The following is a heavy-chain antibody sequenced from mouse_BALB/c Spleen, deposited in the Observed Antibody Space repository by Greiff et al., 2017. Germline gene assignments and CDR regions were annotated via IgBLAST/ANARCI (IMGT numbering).Heavy chain of an antibody. J-gene: IGHJ3*01. D-gene: IGHD2-4*01. V-gene: IGHV1-9*01. CDR2: ILPGSGST. Sequence: VQLQQSGAELMKPGASVKISCKATGYTFSSYWIEWVKQRPGHGLEWIGEILPGSGSTNYNEKFKGKATFTADTSSNTAYMQLSSLTSEDSAVYDCARGGDDYGFADWGEGTLVTVSA. CDR3: ARGGDDYGFAD. CDR1: GYTFSSYW.